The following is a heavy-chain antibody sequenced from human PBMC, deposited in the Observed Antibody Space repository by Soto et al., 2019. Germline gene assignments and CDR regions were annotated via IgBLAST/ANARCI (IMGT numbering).Heavy chain of an antibody. CDR3: AKVRSSYYYYGMDV. CDR2: ISGSGGST. Sequence: GGSLRLSCAASGFTFSSYAMSWVRQAPGKGLEWVSAISGSGGSTYYADSVKGRFTISRDNSKNTLYLQMNSLRAEDTAVYYCAKVRSSYYYYGMDVWGQGTTVTVS. D-gene: IGHD6-6*01. J-gene: IGHJ6*02. V-gene: IGHV3-23*01. CDR1: GFTFSSYA.